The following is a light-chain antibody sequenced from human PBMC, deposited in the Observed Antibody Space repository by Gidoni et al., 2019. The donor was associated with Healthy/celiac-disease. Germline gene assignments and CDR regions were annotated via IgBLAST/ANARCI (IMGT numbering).Light chain of an antibody. CDR2: GAS. CDR3: QQYGSSPRYT. J-gene: IGKJ2*01. Sequence: EIVLTQSPGTLSLSPGERATLSRRASQSVSSSYLAWYQHNPGQAPRLLIYGASSRATGIPDRFSGSGSGTDFTLTISRLEPEDFAVYYCQQYGSSPRYTFGQGTKLEIK. CDR1: QSVSSSY. V-gene: IGKV3-20*01.